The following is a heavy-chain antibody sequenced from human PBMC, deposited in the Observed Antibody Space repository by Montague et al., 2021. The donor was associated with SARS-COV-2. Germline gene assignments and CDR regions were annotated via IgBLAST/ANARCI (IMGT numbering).Heavy chain of an antibody. V-gene: IGHV4-34*01. CDR1: GGSLSGYY. CDR3: ASGIYPSGSYYNRYYYGLNI. J-gene: IGHJ6*02. Sequence: SETLSLTCAVYGGSLSGYYWSWIRQPPEKGLEWIGEINHSANTKYSPSLKSPVTISIDTSKNQFSLKMTSVTAADTATYYCASGIYPSGSYYNRYYYGLNIWGQGTTVIVSS. D-gene: IGHD3-10*01. CDR2: INHSANT.